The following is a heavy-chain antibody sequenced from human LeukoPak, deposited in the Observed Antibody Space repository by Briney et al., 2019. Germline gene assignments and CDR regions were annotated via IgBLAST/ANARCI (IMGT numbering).Heavy chain of an antibody. V-gene: IGHV4-30-2*01. CDR2: IYHSGST. D-gene: IGHD1-26*01. J-gene: IGHJ4*02. CDR1: GGSISSGGYY. CDR3: ATVGAFDY. Sequence: SETLSLTRTVSGGSISSGGYYWSWLRQPPGKGLEWIGYIYHSGSTYYNPSLKSRVTISVDKSKDQFSLKLSSVTAADTAVYYCATVGAFDYWGQGTLVTVSS.